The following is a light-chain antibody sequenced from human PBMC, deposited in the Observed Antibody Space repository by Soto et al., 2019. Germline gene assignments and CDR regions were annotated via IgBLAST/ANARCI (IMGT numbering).Light chain of an antibody. V-gene: IGKV3-15*01. CDR3: QQYNNWPYT. Sequence: EMVMTQSPATQSVSPVERAFLSCRASLSIGGNLAWYQQKPGQAPRLLIYGASTRATGVPARFSGSGSRTDFNLTISSLQSEDFAIYYCQQYNNWPYTFGQGTKLEI. J-gene: IGKJ2*01. CDR1: LSIGGN. CDR2: GAS.